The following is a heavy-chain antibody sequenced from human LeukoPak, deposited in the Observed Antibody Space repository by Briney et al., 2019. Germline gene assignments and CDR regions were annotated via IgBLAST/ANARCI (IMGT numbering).Heavy chain of an antibody. V-gene: IGHV3-48*04. CDR2: ISSGGSTM. CDR1: GFTFSSYS. D-gene: IGHD2-2*01. CDR3: VRVRHRYQETS. Sequence: HPGGSLRLSCAASGFTFSSYSMNWVRQAPGKGLEWVSYISSGGSTMYYADSVKGRFTISRDNAKDSLYLQMNSLRAEDTAIYYCVRVRHRYQETSWGQGTLVTVSS. J-gene: IGHJ5*02.